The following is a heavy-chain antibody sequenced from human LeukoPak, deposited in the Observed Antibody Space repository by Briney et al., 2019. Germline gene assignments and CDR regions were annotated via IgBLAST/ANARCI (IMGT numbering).Heavy chain of an antibody. J-gene: IGHJ4*02. CDR1: GFTFSDYA. V-gene: IGHV3-33*08. CDR3: ARDAVDTAYDY. D-gene: IGHD5-18*01. CDR2: IWYDGSNK. Sequence: PGGSLRLSCAASGFTFSDYAMHWVRQAPGKGLEWVAVIWYDGSNKYYADSVKGRFTISRDNSKNTLYLQMNSLRAEDTAVYYCARDAVDTAYDYWGQGTLVTVSS.